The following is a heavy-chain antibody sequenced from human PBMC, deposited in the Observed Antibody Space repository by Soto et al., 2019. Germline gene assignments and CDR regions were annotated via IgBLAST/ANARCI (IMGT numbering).Heavy chain of an antibody. CDR1: GFSLSTSGVG. CDR3: AHLRGYCSSTSCYASGVPDAFDI. CDR2: IYWDDDK. D-gene: IGHD2-2*01. V-gene: IGHV2-5*02. J-gene: IGHJ3*02. Sequence: QITLKESGPTLVKPTQTLTLTCTFSGFSLSTSGVGVGWIRQPPGKALEWLALIYWDDDKRYSPSLKSRLTITKDTSKNQVVLTKTNMDPVDTATYYCAHLRGYCSSTSCYASGVPDAFDIWGQGTMVTVSS.